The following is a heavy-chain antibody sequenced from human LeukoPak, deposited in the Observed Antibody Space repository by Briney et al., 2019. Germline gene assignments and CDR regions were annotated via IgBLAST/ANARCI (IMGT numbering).Heavy chain of an antibody. CDR2: IWYDGSNK. D-gene: IGHD1-20*01. CDR3: AKTLHYNWNDLDY. Sequence: GGSLRLSCAASGFTFSSYGMHWVRRAPGKGLEWVAVIWYDGSNKYYADSVKGRFTISRDNSKNTLYLQMNSLRAEDTAVYYCAKTLHYNWNDLDYWGQGTLVTVSS. CDR1: GFTFSSYG. V-gene: IGHV3-33*06. J-gene: IGHJ4*02.